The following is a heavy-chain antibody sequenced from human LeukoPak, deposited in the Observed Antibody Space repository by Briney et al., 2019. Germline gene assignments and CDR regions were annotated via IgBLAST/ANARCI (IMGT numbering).Heavy chain of an antibody. CDR2: IIPIFGTA. D-gene: IGHD2-2*03. J-gene: IGHJ1*01. Sequence: SVKVSCKASGGTFSSYAISWVRQAPGQGLEWMGGIIPIFGTANYAQKFQGRVTITADESTSTAYMELSSLRSEDTAVYYCARGVGQCSRTTCYGAAEYFQHWGQGTLVTVSS. V-gene: IGHV1-69*13. CDR1: GGTFSSYA. CDR3: ARGVGQCSRTTCYGAAEYFQH.